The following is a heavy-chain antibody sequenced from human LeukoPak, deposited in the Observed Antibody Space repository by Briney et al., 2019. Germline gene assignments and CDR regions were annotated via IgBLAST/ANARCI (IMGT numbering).Heavy chain of an antibody. CDR2: IYYSGSN. CDR3: ARVGYSSSWYHFDY. V-gene: IGHV4-59*01. Sequence: PSETLSLTCTVSGGSISSYYWSWIRQPPGKGLEWIGYIYYSGSNNYNPSIKRRVTISVDTSKNQFSLKLSSVTAADTAVYYCARVGYSSSWYHFDYWGQGTLVTVS. J-gene: IGHJ4*02. D-gene: IGHD6-13*01. CDR1: GGSISSYY.